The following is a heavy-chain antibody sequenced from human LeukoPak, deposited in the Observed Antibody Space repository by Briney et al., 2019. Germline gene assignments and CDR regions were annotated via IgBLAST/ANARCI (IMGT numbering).Heavy chain of an antibody. V-gene: IGHV4-39*07. Sequence: SETLSLICTVSGGSISSSNYYWGWIRQPPGKGLEWIGSIYYSGSTNYNPSLKSRVTISVDTSKNQFSLKLSSVTAADTAVYYCARLVGATGIDYWGQGTLVTVSS. D-gene: IGHD1-26*01. CDR2: IYYSGST. CDR3: ARLVGATGIDY. J-gene: IGHJ4*02. CDR1: GGSISSSNYY.